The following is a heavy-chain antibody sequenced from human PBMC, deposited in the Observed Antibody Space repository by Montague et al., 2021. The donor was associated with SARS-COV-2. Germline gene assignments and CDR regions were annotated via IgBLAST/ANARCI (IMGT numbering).Heavy chain of an antibody. J-gene: IGHJ4*02. V-gene: IGHV4-31*03. Sequence: TLSLTCTVYGGSMNSGGYYWSWIRQHPGKGLEWIGYIYYTGSTFYNPSLKSRLTMSVDTSQNQFSLRLISVTAADTAVYYCARGRGYTGYDSDWGQGTLVTVTS. CDR1: GGSMNSGGYY. D-gene: IGHD5-12*01. CDR2: IYYTGST. CDR3: ARGRGYTGYDSD.